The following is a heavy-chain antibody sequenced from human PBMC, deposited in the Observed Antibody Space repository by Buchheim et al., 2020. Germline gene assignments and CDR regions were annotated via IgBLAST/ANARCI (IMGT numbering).Heavy chain of an antibody. CDR1: GFTFSTAW. CDR3: TTGYDTTWHDHS. CDR2: IKSESYRGTT. D-gene: IGHD3-22*01. V-gene: IGHV3-15*01. Sequence: EVQLVESGGGLVKPGESLRLSCRASGFTFSTAWMNWVRQTPGKGLEWVGRIKSESYRGTTDYATPVKGRFTISRDDSEDMLFLQMNSLRTEDTGVYYCTTGYDTTWHDHSWGQGT. J-gene: IGHJ4*02.